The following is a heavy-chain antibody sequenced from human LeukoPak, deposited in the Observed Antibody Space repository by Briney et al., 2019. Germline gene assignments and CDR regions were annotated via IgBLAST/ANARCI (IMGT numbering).Heavy chain of an antibody. Sequence: GRSLRLSCAASGFTFSSYAMHWVRQAPGKGLEWVAVISYDGSNKYYADSVKGRFTISRDNSKNTLYLQMNSLRAEDTTVYYCARIEEPHYFDHWGQGTLVTVSS. V-gene: IGHV3-30-3*01. CDR1: GFTFSSYA. CDR2: ISYDGSNK. CDR3: ARIEEPHYFDH. J-gene: IGHJ4*02. D-gene: IGHD1-26*01.